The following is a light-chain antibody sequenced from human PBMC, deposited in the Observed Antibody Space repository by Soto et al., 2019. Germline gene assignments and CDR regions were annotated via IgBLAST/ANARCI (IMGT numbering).Light chain of an antibody. V-gene: IGKV1-27*01. J-gene: IGKJ3*01. Sequence: DIPMTQSPSSLSASVGDRVTITCRASQGISNYLAWYQQKPGKVPKLLIYAASTLQSGVPSRFSGSGSGTGFTLTISSLQPEDVATYYFQKYNSAPFAFGPGTKVDIK. CDR1: QGISNY. CDR3: QKYNSAPFA. CDR2: AAS.